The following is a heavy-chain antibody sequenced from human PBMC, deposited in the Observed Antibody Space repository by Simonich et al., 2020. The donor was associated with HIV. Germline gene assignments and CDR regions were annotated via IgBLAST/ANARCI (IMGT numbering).Heavy chain of an antibody. CDR1: GGTFNNYT. CDR2: VIPVLVVA. V-gene: IGHV1-69*10. J-gene: IGHJ4*02. D-gene: IGHD3-10*01. Sequence: QVQLVQSGAEVKKPGSSVKVSCKASGGTFNNYTINWVRQAPGQGLEWMGGVIPVLVVAKYAKRFQGSATLTAHNSTSTGYMELSSLRSEDTAVYYWASLPSVDLVMVGAAYYFDYWGQGTPVTVSS. CDR3: ASLPSVDLVMVGAAYYFDY.